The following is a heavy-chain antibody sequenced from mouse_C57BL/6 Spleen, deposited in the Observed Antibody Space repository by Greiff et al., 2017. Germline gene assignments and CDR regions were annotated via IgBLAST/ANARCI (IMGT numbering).Heavy chain of an antibody. CDR1: GFTFSDYY. CDR3: ARDGSSYCFDY. Sequence: EVKVVESEGGLVQPGSSMKLSCTASGFTFSDYYMAWVRQVPEKGLEWVANINYDGSSTYYLDSLKSRFIISRDNAKNILYLQMSSLKSEDTATYYCARDGSSYCFDYWGQGTTLTVSS. V-gene: IGHV5-16*01. J-gene: IGHJ2*01. CDR2: INYDGSST. D-gene: IGHD1-1*01.